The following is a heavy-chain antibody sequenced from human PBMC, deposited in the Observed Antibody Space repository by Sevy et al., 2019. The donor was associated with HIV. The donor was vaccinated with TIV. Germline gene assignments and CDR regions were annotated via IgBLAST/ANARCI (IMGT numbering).Heavy chain of an antibody. CDR2: ISYDGSNK. V-gene: IGHV3-30*18. CDR1: GFTFSNYG. J-gene: IGHJ4*02. Sequence: GGSLRLSCAASGFTFSNYGMHWVRQAPGKGLEWVAVISYDGSNKYYADSVKGRFTISRDNSKSTLYLQMSSLGAEDTAVYYCVKDRVQVWYYFDYWGQGTLVTVSS. D-gene: IGHD1-1*01. CDR3: VKDRVQVWYYFDY.